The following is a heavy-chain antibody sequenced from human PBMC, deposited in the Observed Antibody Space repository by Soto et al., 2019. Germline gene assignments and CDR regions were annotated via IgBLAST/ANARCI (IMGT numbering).Heavy chain of an antibody. Sequence: EVQLVESGGGLVQPGRSLRLSCAASGFSFDEYAMHWVRQAPGKGLEWVSGISWNSGTMGYGDSVKGRFNISRDNAKNSLYLQMNSLRAEDTALYYCAKGFCSSTRCLTYSYMDVWGKGTTVTVSS. J-gene: IGHJ6*03. CDR1: GFSFDEYA. V-gene: IGHV3-9*01. D-gene: IGHD2-2*01. CDR2: ISWNSGTM. CDR3: AKGFCSSTRCLTYSYMDV.